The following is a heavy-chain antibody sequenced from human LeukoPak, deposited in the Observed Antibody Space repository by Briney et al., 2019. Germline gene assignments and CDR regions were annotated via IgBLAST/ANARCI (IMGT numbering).Heavy chain of an antibody. CDR3: ARDPDSSGYYVFDY. CDR2: ISYDGSNK. Sequence: GGSLRLSCAPSGFNFGSYAMHWGRQAPGKGLEWVAVISYDGSNKYYADSVKGRFTISRDNSNNTLYLQMNSLRAEDTAAYYCARDPDSSGYYVFDYWGQGTLVTVSS. D-gene: IGHD3-22*01. CDR1: GFNFGSYA. J-gene: IGHJ4*02. V-gene: IGHV3-30*04.